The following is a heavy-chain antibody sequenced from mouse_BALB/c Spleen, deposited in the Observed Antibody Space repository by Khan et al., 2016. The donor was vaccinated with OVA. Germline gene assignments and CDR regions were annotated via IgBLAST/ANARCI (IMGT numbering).Heavy chain of an antibody. V-gene: IGHV3-2*02. J-gene: IGHJ3*01. D-gene: IGHD2-4*01. CDR1: GYSITSEYA. CDR2: INYSGNT. CDR3: ARKDYYDCDRFPY. Sequence: EVQLVESGPGLVKPSQSLSLTCTVTGYSITSEYAWNWIRQLPGNKLEWVGYINYSGNTRFHPSLKSRTSITRDQSKNQFFLQLNSVTTEDTATYYCARKDYYDCDRFPYWGQGTLVTVSA.